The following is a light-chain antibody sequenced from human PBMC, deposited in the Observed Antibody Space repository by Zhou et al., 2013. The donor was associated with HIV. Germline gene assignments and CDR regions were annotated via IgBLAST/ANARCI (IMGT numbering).Light chain of an antibody. CDR3: QQYGSSPRA. Sequence: EIVLTQSPGTLSLSPGERATLSCRASQSVSSDYLAWYQQKPGQPPRLLIYHASRRATGIPDRFSGSGSGTDFILTISRLEPEDFAVYYCQQYGSSPRAFGQGTKVEIK. V-gene: IGKV3-20*01. CDR1: QSVSSDY. J-gene: IGKJ1*01. CDR2: HAS.